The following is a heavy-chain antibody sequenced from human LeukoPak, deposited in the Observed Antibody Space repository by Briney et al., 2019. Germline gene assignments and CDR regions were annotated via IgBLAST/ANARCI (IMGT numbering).Heavy chain of an antibody. CDR2: INPDSGDT. Sequence: ASVKVSCKASGYTFTGSYIHWVRQAPGQGLEWMGWINPDSGDTNYAQKFQGRVTMTRDTSISTAYMELSRLRSDDTAVYYCARDWSPDFDYWGQGTLVTISS. CDR1: GYTFTGSY. J-gene: IGHJ4*02. V-gene: IGHV1-2*02. CDR3: ARDWSPDFDY.